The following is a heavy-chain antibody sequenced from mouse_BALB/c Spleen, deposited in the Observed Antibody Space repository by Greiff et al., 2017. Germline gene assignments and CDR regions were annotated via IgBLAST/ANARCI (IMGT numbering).Heavy chain of an antibody. CDR3: ASRAGAARAGEFDY. CDR1: GYTFTDYA. V-gene: IGHV1S137*01. CDR2: ISTYYGDA. Sequence: VQLQQSGAELVRPGVSVKISCKGSGYTFTDYAMHWVKQSHAKSLEWIGVISTYYGDASYNQKFKGTATMTVDKSSSTSYMELARLPSEDSTIYYCASRAGAARAGEFDYWGEGTTLTVSS. D-gene: IGHD3-1*01. J-gene: IGHJ2*01.